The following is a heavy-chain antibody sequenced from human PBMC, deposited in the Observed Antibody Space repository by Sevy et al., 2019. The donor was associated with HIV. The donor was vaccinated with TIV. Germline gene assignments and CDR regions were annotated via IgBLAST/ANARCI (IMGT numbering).Heavy chain of an antibody. CDR3: XXXXXXXXXXXXXXXXXXXKGFDV. Sequence: GGSLRLSCAASGFTFNTHAMNWVRQAPGKGLEWVSTISGPGGSISYADSVQGRFTVSRDNSKNTVSLQMNSLRDDDXXXXXXXXXXXXXXXXXXXXXXXXXKGFDVWGQGTTVTVSS. V-gene: IGHV3-23*01. CDR2: ISGPGGSI. CDR1: GFTFNTHA. J-gene: IGHJ3*01.